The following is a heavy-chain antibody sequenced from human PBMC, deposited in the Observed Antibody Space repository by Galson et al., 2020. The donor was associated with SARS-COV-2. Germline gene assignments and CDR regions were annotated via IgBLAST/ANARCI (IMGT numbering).Heavy chain of an antibody. D-gene: IGHD3-10*01. CDR2: IFGSGSYR. V-gene: IGHV3-21*01. J-gene: IGHJ2*01. Sequence: GESLKISCAASGFTFSDYTMIWVRQAPGKGLEWVSSIFGSGSYRYYADSVKGRFTVSRDSAKSSLYLQMTSLGADDTAVYYCARDLGPAPIIKWYFDLWGRGALVTVSS. CDR3: ARDLGPAPIIKWYFDL. CDR1: GFTFSDYT.